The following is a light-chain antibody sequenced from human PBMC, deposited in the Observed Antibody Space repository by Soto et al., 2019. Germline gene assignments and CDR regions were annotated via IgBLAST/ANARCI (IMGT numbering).Light chain of an antibody. V-gene: IGLV1-47*01. J-gene: IGLJ2*01. CDR1: SSNIGSNY. Sequence: QSVLTQPPSASGTPGQRVTISCSGSSSNIGSNYVYWYQQLPGTAPKLLIYRDYQRPSGVPDRFSGSKSVTSASLAISGLRSEDEADYYCGSYTSSSNLVFGGGTKVTVL. CDR3: GSYTSSSNLV. CDR2: RDY.